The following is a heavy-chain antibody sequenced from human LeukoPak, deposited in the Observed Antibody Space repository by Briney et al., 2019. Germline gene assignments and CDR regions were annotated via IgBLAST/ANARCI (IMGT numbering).Heavy chain of an antibody. CDR1: GFTFSSYA. Sequence: PGGSLRLSCAASGFTFSSYAMHWVRQAPGKGLEWVTIISYDGSKKYYADYVKGRFTISRDNSKNTLYLQMNSLRAEDTAVYYCARRKDYYDSSGYDYWGQGTLVTVSS. CDR2: ISYDGSKK. CDR3: ARRKDYYDSSGYDY. J-gene: IGHJ4*02. D-gene: IGHD3-22*01. V-gene: IGHV3-30*04.